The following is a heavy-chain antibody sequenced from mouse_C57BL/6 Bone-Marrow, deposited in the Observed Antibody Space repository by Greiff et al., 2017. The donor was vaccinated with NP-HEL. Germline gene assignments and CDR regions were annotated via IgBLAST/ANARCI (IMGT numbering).Heavy chain of an antibody. Sequence: QLQESGPGLVKPSQSLFLTCSITGFPITSGYYWIWIRQSPGKPLEWMGYITHSGETFYNPSLQSPISITRETSKNQFFLQLNSVTTEDTAMYYCAGDYGNYEGDWFAYWGQGTLVTVSA. CDR2: ITHSGET. CDR1: GFPITSGYY. J-gene: IGHJ3*01. CDR3: AGDYGNYEGDWFAY. D-gene: IGHD2-1*01. V-gene: IGHV12-3*01.